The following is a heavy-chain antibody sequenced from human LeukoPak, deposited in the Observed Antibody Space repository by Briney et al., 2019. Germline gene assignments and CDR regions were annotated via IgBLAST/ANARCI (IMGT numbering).Heavy chain of an antibody. CDR3: ARGWSYDSSGYYHLGY. D-gene: IGHD3-22*01. J-gene: IGHJ4*02. CDR2: INPSGGST. V-gene: IGHV1-46*01. Sequence: EASVKVSCKASGYTFTSHYIHWVRQAPGQGLEWMGIINPSGGSTSYAQKFQGRVTMTRDTSTSTVYMELSGLRSEDTAVFYCARGWSYDSSGYYHLGYWGQGTLVTVSS. CDR1: GYTFTSHY.